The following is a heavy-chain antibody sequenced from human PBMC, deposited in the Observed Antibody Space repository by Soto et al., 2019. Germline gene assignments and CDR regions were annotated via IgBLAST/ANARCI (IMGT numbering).Heavy chain of an antibody. J-gene: IGHJ4*02. CDR2: INGEGTIT. Sequence: EVQLVESGGGLVQHGGSLRRSCAASGYTFSYFWMHWVRQVPGKGLMWVSRINGEGTITNYADSVKGRFTISRDNAKNTLFLQMNSLRAEDTAVYYCTKDTFGAEVYWGLGTLVAVSS. CDR3: TKDTFGAEVY. D-gene: IGHD3-16*01. V-gene: IGHV3-74*01. CDR1: GYTFSYFW.